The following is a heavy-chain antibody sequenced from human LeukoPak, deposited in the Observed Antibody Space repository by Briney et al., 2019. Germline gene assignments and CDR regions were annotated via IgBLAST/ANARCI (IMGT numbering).Heavy chain of an antibody. V-gene: IGHV1-8*03. J-gene: IGHJ3*02. CDR2: MNPNSGNT. CDR3: ARDITHYDFWSGQRAPDAFDI. CDR1: GYTFTSYD. Sequence: ASVKVSCKASGYTFTSYDINWVRQATGQGLEWMGWMNPNSGNTGYAQKFQGRVTITADKSTSTAYMELSSLRSEDTAVYYCARDITHYDFWSGQRAPDAFDIWGQGTMVTVSS. D-gene: IGHD3-3*01.